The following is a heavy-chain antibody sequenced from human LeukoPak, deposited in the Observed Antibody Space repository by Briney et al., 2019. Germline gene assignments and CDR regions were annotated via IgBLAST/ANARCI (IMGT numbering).Heavy chain of an antibody. CDR1: GLTITNYW. V-gene: IGHV3-74*01. Sequence: GGSLRLSCAASGLTITNYWMHWVRQARGKGLVWVSRMNGDVSRTDYADSVNGRFTISRDNAKNTLYLQMNSLRDDDTAVYYCARAEGDRNFYYHGMDVWGQGTTVTVSS. CDR3: ARAEGDRNFYYHGMDV. J-gene: IGHJ6*02. D-gene: IGHD3-16*01. CDR2: MNGDVSRT.